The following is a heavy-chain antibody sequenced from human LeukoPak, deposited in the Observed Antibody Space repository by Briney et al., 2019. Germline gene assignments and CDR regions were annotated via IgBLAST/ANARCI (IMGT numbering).Heavy chain of an antibody. J-gene: IGHJ4*02. D-gene: IGHD1-26*01. V-gene: IGHV1-18*04. CDR2: ISAYNGNT. CDR3: ARGGTSGSYDY. Sequence: ASVKVSCKASGYTFTGYYMHWVRQAPGQGLEWMGWISAYNGNTNYAQKLQGRVTMTTDTSTTTAYMELRSLKSDDTAVYYCARGGTSGSYDYWGQGTLVTVSS. CDR1: GYTFTGYY.